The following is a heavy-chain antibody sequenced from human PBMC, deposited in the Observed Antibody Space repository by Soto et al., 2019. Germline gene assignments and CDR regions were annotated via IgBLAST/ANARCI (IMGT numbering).Heavy chain of an antibody. CDR3: ARAPNYYDILTAPVYYGMDV. Sequence: SETLSLTCTVSGGSISSYYWSWIRQPPGKGLEWIGYIYYSGSTNYNPSLKSRVTISVDTSKNQFSLKLSSVTAADTAVYYCARAPNYYDILTAPVYYGMDVWGQGTTVT. CDR1: GGSISSYY. CDR2: IYYSGST. J-gene: IGHJ6*02. D-gene: IGHD3-9*01. V-gene: IGHV4-59*08.